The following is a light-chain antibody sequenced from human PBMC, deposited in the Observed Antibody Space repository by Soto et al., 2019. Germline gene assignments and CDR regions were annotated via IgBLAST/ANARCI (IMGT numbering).Light chain of an antibody. CDR2: GAS. J-gene: IGKJ1*01. V-gene: IGKV3D-15*01. CDR3: QQYNDWPRT. CDR1: QSISSN. Sequence: EIVMTQSPATLSVSPGERATLSCRAGQSISSNLAWYQQKPGQAPRLLIYGASTRATGLPARFSGSGSGTEFTLTISSLQSEDFAVYYCQQYNDWPRTFGQGTKVDIK.